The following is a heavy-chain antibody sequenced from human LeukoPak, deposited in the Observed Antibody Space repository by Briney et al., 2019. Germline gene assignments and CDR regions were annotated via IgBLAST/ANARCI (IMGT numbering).Heavy chain of an antibody. D-gene: IGHD3-16*01. V-gene: IGHV5-51*01. J-gene: IGHJ4*02. Sequence: PGESLKISCKGSEYSFVSYWIGWVRRMPGKGREWMGTIQPRDSDTIFSPSFQGQVTISADKSNSTAYLQWSSLKASDTAIYYCARAGWGYSFDYWGQGTLVTVSS. CDR2: IQPRDSDT. CDR3: ARAGWGYSFDY. CDR1: EYSFVSYW.